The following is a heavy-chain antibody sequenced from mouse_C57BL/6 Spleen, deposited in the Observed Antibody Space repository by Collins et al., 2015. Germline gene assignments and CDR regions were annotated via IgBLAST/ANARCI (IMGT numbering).Heavy chain of an antibody. V-gene: IGHV6-3*01. CDR3: TAYGNYGDYAMDY. CDR1: GFTFSNYW. Sequence: EVKLEESGGGLVQPGGSMKLSCVASGFTFSNYWMNWVRQSPEKGLEWVAQIRLKSDNYATHYAESVKGRFTISRDDSKSSVYLQMNNLRAEDTGIYYCTAYGNYGDYAMDYWGQGTSVTVSS. J-gene: IGHJ4*01. D-gene: IGHD2-1*01. CDR2: IRLKSDNYAT.